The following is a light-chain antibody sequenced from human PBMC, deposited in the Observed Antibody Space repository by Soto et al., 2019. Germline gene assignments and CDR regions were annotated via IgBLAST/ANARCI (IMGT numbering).Light chain of an antibody. Sequence: QSVLTHPASVSGSPVQSITISCTGTSSDVGGYNYVSWYQLHPGKAPKLIIYEVNNRPSGLSNRFSGSKSGNTASLTISGLQAEDEGDYYCSSYTSDTSPYVFGTGTKLTVL. CDR1: SSDVGGYNY. V-gene: IGLV2-14*01. J-gene: IGLJ1*01. CDR3: SSYTSDTSPYV. CDR2: EVN.